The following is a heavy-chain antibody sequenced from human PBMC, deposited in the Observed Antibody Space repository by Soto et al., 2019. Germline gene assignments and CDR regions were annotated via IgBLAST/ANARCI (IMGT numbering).Heavy chain of an antibody. CDR2: ISWDGGST. V-gene: IGHV3-43*01. CDR1: GFTFDYYT. D-gene: IGHD5-18*01. CDR3: AKDFGDTAMVMATDYYYYGMDV. Sequence: PGGSLRLSCAASGFTFDYYTMHWVRQAPGKGLEWVSLISWDGGSTYYADSVKGRFTISRDNSKNSLYLQMNSLRTEDTALYYCAKDFGDTAMVMATDYYYYGMDVWGQGTTVTVSS. J-gene: IGHJ6*02.